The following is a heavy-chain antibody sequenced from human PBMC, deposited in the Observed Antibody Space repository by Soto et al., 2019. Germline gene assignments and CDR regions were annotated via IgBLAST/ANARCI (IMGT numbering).Heavy chain of an antibody. CDR3: ASQACLRNSWFCDL. Sequence: QVQLQESGPGLVKPSETLSLTCTVSGGSISSHYWSWIRQSPGKGLEWIAYMRYSGSTNYNPSLESRVTISIDTSKNQFSLKLSSVTAADTAVYYCASQACLRNSWFCDLWGRGTLVTVSS. CDR1: GGSISSHY. J-gene: IGHJ2*01. D-gene: IGHD1-7*01. CDR2: MRYSGST. V-gene: IGHV4-59*11.